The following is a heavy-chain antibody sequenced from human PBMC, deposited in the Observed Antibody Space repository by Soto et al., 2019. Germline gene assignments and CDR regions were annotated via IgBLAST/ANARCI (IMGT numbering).Heavy chain of an antibody. CDR3: AHLNTRGYYFDS. CDR2: VYWNDDK. Sequence: TLSLTCSVSGGTINSGDYFWSWIRQPPGKALEWLAHVYWNDDKYYSLSLKSRLTIIKDTSKSQVVLTMTNMDPVDTATYYCAHLNTRGYYFDSWGQGALVTVSS. J-gene: IGHJ4*02. CDR1: GGTINSGDY. V-gene: IGHV2-5*01. D-gene: IGHD2-15*01.